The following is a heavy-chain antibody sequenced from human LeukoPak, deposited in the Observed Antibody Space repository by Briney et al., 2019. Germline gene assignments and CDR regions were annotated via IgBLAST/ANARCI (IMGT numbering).Heavy chain of an antibody. Sequence: GGSLRLSCAASGFAFSSQAMGWVRQAPGKGLEWVSLIYSGGSAYYADSVKGRFTISRDNSMNTMFLQMNSLRAEDTAVYYCARVIAARHFDYWGQGTLVTVSS. CDR2: IYSGGSA. V-gene: IGHV3-66*01. D-gene: IGHD6-6*01. CDR1: GFAFSSQA. J-gene: IGHJ4*02. CDR3: ARVIAARHFDY.